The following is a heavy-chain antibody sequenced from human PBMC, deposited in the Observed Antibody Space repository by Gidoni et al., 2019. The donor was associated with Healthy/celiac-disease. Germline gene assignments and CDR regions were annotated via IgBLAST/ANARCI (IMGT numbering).Heavy chain of an antibody. V-gene: IGHV4-34*01. CDR2: INHSGST. Sequence: QVQLQQWGAGLLKPSETLSPTSAVYGGSFRGHYWSWFRQPPGKGLEWIGEINHSGSTNYTPSLKGRVTISVDTSKNQFSLKLSSVTAADTAVYYCARGYSSNDYWGQGTLVTVSS. CDR3: ARGYSSNDY. D-gene: IGHD6-13*01. CDR1: GGSFRGHY. J-gene: IGHJ4*02.